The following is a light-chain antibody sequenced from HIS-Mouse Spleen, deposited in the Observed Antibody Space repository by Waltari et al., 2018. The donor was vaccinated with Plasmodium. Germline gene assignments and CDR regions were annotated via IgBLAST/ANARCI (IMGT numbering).Light chain of an antibody. CDR2: EGS. V-gene: IGLV2-23*01. CDR1: SSDVGSYNL. Sequence: QSALTQPASVSGSPGQSITISCTGTSSDVGSYNLVSWYQQHPGKAPKLMIYEGSKRPSCVSNRFSGSKAGNTASLTIAGLQAEDEANYYCCSYAGSSTCVVFGGGTKLTVL. CDR3: CSYAGSSTCVV. J-gene: IGLJ2*01.